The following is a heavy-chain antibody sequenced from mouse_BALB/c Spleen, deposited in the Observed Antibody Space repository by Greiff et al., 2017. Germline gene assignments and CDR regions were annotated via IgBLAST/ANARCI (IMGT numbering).Heavy chain of an antibody. V-gene: IGHV5-9*03. CDR2: ISSGGGNT. CDR1: GFTFSSYT. J-gene: IGHJ4*01. Sequence: EVQRVESGGGLVKPGGSLKLSCAASGFTFSSYTMSWVRQTPEKRLEWVATISSGGGNTYYPDSVKGRFTISRDNAKNNLYLQMSSLRSEDTALYYCAREGETYAMDYWGQGTSVTVSS. CDR3: AREGETYAMDY.